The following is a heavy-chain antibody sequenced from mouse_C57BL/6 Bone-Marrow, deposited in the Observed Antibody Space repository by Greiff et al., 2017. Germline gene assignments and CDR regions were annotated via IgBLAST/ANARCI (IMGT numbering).Heavy chain of an antibody. Sequence: QVQLQQPGAELVKPGASVKVSCKASGYTFTSYWMHWVKQRPGQGLEWIGRIHPSDSDTNYNQKFKGKATLTVDKSSSTAYLQLSSLASEDSAVYYCAMGYYGSSPWFAYWGQGTLVTVSA. CDR2: IHPSDSDT. J-gene: IGHJ3*01. CDR3: AMGYYGSSPWFAY. CDR1: GYTFTSYW. D-gene: IGHD1-1*01. V-gene: IGHV1-74*01.